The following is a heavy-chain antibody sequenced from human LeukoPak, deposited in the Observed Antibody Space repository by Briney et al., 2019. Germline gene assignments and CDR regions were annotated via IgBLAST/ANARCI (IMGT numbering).Heavy chain of an antibody. CDR3: ARESIAAPIDY. CDR2: IYYSGST. V-gene: IGHV4-59*01. CDR1: GGSISSYY. J-gene: IGHJ4*02. D-gene: IGHD6-13*01. Sequence: SETLSLTCTVSGGSISSYYWSWIRQPPGKGLEWIGYIYYSGSTNYNPSLKSRVTISVDTSKNQFSLKLSSVTAADTAVYYCARESIAAPIDYWGQGTLVTVSS.